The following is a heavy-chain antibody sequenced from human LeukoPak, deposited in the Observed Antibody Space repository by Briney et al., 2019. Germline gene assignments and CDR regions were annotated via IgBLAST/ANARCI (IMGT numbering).Heavy chain of an antibody. Sequence: GGSLRLSCAASGVTFRNAWMTWVRQAPGRGLEWVGRSISRSGGVTTEYAAPVKGRFTISRDDSRNTVYLQMNSLKIEDTAVHYCSAYYNGRGDYWGQGTLVTVSS. V-gene: IGHV3-15*01. CDR1: GVTFRNAW. CDR3: SAYYNGRGDY. CDR2: SISRSGGVTT. J-gene: IGHJ4*02. D-gene: IGHD3-10*01.